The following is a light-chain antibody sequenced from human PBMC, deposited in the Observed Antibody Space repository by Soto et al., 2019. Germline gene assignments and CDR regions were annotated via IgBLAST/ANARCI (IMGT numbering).Light chain of an antibody. CDR1: SSDVGASDY. CDR3: SSYTSSSTPLYV. Sequence: QSALTQPASVSGSPGQSIAISCTGTSSDVGASDYVSWYQHHPGKAPTLMIYDVSNRPSGVSNRFSGSKSGNTASLTISGLQAEDEADYYCSSYTSSSTPLYVFGTGTKLTVL. J-gene: IGLJ1*01. V-gene: IGLV2-14*03. CDR2: DVS.